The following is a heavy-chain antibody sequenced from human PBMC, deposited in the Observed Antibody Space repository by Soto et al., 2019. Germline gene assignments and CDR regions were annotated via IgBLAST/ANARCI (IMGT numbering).Heavy chain of an antibody. CDR2: VFYTGFT. CDR3: ATSQKGYNWNYFDH. V-gene: IGHV4-39*01. CDR1: GASISGSYYY. D-gene: IGHD1-20*01. Sequence: PSETLSLTCAGSGASISGSYYYWAWLRQAPGKGPEWIGGVFYTGFTSYNPSLESRVSVSVDTSKSQFSLKLSAVTAADTAVYYCATSQKGYNWNYFDHWGQGALVTV. J-gene: IGHJ4*02.